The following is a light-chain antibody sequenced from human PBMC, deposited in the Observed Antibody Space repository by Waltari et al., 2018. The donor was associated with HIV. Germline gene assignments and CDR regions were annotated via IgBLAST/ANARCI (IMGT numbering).Light chain of an antibody. CDR3: LRYVGGGLWL. CDR1: TGPVSQSFF. J-gene: IGLJ3*02. V-gene: IGLV8-61*01. Sequence: QTVVTQEPSLSVSPGEIVTPTCASSTGPVSQSFFSTLCRQAPGRAPCTVSYKQNIPSSGGPDRFAGSILGDRAALTITGTEADDESDYYCLRYVGGGLWLFGGRTRLTVL. CDR2: KQN.